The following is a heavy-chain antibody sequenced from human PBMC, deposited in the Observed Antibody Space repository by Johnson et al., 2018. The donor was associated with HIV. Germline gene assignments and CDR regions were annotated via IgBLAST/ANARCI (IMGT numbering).Heavy chain of an antibody. CDR3: ARDLDRSAFDI. CDR2: IKEDGSDK. J-gene: IGHJ3*02. CDR1: GFTFSNYW. Sequence: MLLVESGGGLVQPGGSLRLSCAASGFTFSNYWMNWVRQAPGKGLEWVANIKEDGSDKYYVDSVKGRFTISRDNAKNSLYLQMNSLRAEDTAVYYCARDLDRSAFDIWGQGTMVTVSS. D-gene: IGHD2-2*03. V-gene: IGHV3-7*01.